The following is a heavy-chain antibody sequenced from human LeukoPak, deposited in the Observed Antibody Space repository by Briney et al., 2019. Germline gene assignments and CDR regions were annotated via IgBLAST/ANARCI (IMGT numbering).Heavy chain of an antibody. CDR1: GFTFSSYG. J-gene: IGHJ6*02. V-gene: IGHV3-30*03. Sequence: PGRSLRLSCAASGFTFSSYGMHWVRQAPGKGLEWVAVISYDGSNKDYADSVKGRFTLSRDDSKSTLYLQMNSLRAEDTAVYYCARDITLVRGVTFYYYALDVWGQGTTVTVSS. CDR3: ARDITLVRGVTFYYYALDV. D-gene: IGHD3-10*01. CDR2: ISYDGSNK.